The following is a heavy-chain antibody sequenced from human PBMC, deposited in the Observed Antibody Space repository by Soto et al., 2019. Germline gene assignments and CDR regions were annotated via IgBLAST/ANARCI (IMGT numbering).Heavy chain of an antibody. Sequence: QVQLQESGPGLVKPSETLSLTCTVSGGSMSNHYWGWIRQPPGKGLECIAYIYYSGGTNYNPSLQGRLTISVDTSKNQFSIKLSSVTAGDTAVYYGTRLPPGRLLFDPWGQGTLVTVSS. D-gene: IGHD3-3*01. CDR3: TRLPPGRLLFDP. CDR2: IYYSGGT. CDR1: GGSMSNHY. V-gene: IGHV4-59*11. J-gene: IGHJ5*02.